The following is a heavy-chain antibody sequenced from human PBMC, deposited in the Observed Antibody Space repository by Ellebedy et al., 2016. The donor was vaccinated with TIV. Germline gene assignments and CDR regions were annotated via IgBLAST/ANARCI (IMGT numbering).Heavy chain of an antibody. CDR2: ISGSGGST. J-gene: IGHJ3*02. D-gene: IGHD6-19*01. CDR1: GFTFSSYA. Sequence: GESLKISXAASGFTFSSYAMSWVRQAPGKGLEWVSAISGSGGSTYYADSVKGRFTISRDNSKNTLYLQMNSLRAEDTAVYYCAKDQKEVAGTVDDDAFDIWGQGTMVTVSS. V-gene: IGHV3-23*01. CDR3: AKDQKEVAGTVDDDAFDI.